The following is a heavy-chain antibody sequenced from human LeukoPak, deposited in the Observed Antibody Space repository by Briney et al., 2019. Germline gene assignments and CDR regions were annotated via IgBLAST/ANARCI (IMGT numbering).Heavy chain of an antibody. D-gene: IGHD1-14*01. CDR1: GFTLSSYW. J-gene: IGHJ4*02. CDR3: ARHNPLWGY. CDR2: IKQDGSEK. Sequence: GGSLRLSCAASGFTLSSYWMSWVRQAPGKGPEWVANIKQDGSEKYYVDSVKGRFTISRDNAKNSLYLQMNSLRAEDTALYYCARHNPLWGYWGQGTLVTISS. V-gene: IGHV3-7*04.